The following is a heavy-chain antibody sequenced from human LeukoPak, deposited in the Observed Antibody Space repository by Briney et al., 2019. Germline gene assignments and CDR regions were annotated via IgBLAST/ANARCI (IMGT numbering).Heavy chain of an antibody. J-gene: IGHJ3*02. CDR3: AKVRLAVAVNDAFDI. CDR2: ISGSGGST. Sequence: PGGSLRLSCAASGFTFSSYAMSWVRQAPGKGLEWVSVISGSGGSTYSADSVKGRFTISRDNSRNTLYLQMNSLRAEDTAVYYCAKVRLAVAVNDAFDIWGQGTMVTVSS. CDR1: GFTFSSYA. V-gene: IGHV3-23*01. D-gene: IGHD6-19*01.